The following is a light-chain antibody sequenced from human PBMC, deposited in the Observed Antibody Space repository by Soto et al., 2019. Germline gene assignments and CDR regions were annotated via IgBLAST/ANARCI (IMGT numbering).Light chain of an antibody. J-gene: IGKJ1*01. CDR3: QQHDSSPRT. V-gene: IGKV3-20*01. CDR2: GAS. Sequence: EIVLTQSPGTLSLSPGERATLSCRASQSVSRSFLAWYQQNPGQAPRLLIYGASSRATGIPARFSGSGSGTDFTLTISRLEPEDFAVYFCQQHDSSPRTFGQGTKVEIK. CDR1: QSVSRSF.